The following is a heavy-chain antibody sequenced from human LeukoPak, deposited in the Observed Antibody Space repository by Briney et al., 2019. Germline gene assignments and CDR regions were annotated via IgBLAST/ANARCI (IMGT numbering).Heavy chain of an antibody. CDR2: IYTSGSA. CDR1: GGSISSYY. J-gene: IGHJ6*02. CDR3: ATRVGDYYDSSGFYGMDV. Sequence: SETLSLTCTVSGGSISSYYWSWIRQPAGKGLEWIGRIYTSGSANYNPSLKSRVTMSVDTSKNQFSLKLSSVTAADTAVYYCATRVGDYYDSSGFYGMDVWGQGTTVTVSS. D-gene: IGHD3-22*01. V-gene: IGHV4-4*07.